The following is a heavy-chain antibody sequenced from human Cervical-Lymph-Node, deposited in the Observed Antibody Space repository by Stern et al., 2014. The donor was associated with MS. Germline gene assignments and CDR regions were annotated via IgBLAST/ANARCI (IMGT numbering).Heavy chain of an antibody. CDR1: GFSLSTSGVG. V-gene: IGHV2-5*02. J-gene: IGHJ4*02. CDR3: ATHAPGVVPAALDY. D-gene: IGHD2-2*01. CDR2: IYWDDSK. Sequence: QVTLRESGPTLVKPTQTLTLTCTFSGFSLSTSGVGLGWLRQPPGKALEWLAFIYWDDSKRYSPSLKNRLTITKDTSKNQVVLTMNNMDPVDTATFYCATHAPGVVPAALDYWGQGTLVTVS.